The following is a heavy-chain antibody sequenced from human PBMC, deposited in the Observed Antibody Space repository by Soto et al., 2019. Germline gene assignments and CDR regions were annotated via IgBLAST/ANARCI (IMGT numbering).Heavy chain of an antibody. J-gene: IGHJ4*02. CDR3: ARPEGYGSGSYYFDS. D-gene: IGHD3-10*01. Sequence: ASVKVSCKASGYTFTSYALSWVRHAPGQGLEWMGWISTYNGNTNYAQNLQGRVTMTTDISTNTAYMELRSLRSDDTAVYYCARPEGYGSGSYYFDSWGQGTLVTVSS. V-gene: IGHV1-18*04. CDR2: ISTYNGNT. CDR1: GYTFTSYA.